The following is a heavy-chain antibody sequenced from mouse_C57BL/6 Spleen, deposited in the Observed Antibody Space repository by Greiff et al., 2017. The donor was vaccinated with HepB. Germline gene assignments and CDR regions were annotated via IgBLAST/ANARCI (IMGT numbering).Heavy chain of an antibody. CDR3: TNYYGSSYSYFDV. Sequence: QVQLQQPGAELVRPGSSVKLSCKASGYTFTSYWMDWVKQRPGQGLEWIGNIYPSDSETHYNQKFKDKATLTVDKSSSTAYMQLSSLTSEDSAVYYCTNYYGSSYSYFDVWGTGTTVTVSS. CDR2: IYPSDSET. CDR1: GYTFTSYW. D-gene: IGHD1-1*01. J-gene: IGHJ1*03. V-gene: IGHV1-61*01.